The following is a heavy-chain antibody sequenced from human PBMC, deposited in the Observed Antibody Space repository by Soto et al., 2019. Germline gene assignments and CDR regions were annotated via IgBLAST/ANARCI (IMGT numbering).Heavy chain of an antibody. CDR2: IYYSGST. CDR3: AGGSWYTGLDY. CDR1: GGSISSSSYY. V-gene: IGHV4-39*01. D-gene: IGHD6-13*01. J-gene: IGHJ4*02. Sequence: SETLSLTCTVSGGSISSSSYYWGWIRQPPGKGLEWIGSIYYSGSTYYNPSPKSRVTISVDTSKNQFSLKLSSVTAADTAVYYCAGGSWYTGLDYWGQGTLVTVSS.